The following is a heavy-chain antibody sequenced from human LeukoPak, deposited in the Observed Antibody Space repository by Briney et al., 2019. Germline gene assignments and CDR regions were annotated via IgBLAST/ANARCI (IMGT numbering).Heavy chain of an antibody. J-gene: IGHJ6*02. CDR3: ASRTHAGGMDV. CDR2: IYASGST. D-gene: IGHD2-2*01. Sequence: PSETLSLTCTVSGGSISSYYWTWIRQPAGKGLEWIGRIYASGSTNYNPPLKSRLTMSVDTSKNQFSLKLSSVTAADTAVYYCASRTHAGGMDVWGQGTTVTVSS. V-gene: IGHV4-4*07. CDR1: GGSISSYY.